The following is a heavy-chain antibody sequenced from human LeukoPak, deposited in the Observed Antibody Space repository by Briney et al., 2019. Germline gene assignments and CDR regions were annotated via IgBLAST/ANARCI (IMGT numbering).Heavy chain of an antibody. CDR1: GYSFTSYW. CDR2: IYPGDSDT. D-gene: IGHD6-19*01. Sequence: GESLKISCKGSGYSFTSYWIGWVRQVPGKGLEWMGIIYPGDSDTRYSPSFQGQVTISADKSISTAYLQWSSLEASDTAMYYCARGSSGYSSGWYMYYFDYWGQGTLVTVSS. CDR3: ARGSSGYSSGWYMYYFDY. V-gene: IGHV5-51*01. J-gene: IGHJ4*02.